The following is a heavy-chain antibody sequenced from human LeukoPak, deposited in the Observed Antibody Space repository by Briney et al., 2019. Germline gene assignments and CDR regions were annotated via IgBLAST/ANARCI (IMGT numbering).Heavy chain of an antibody. CDR2: IYYTWST. CDR1: GASISSSY. Sequence: SDTLSLTCTVSGASISSSYWSWIRQPPGKGLEWVGYIYYTWSTNYNPSLKSRFTISVDMSKNQFSLQLSSVTAADTAAYYCARLGIYPIQGYNYNYHYMDVWAKGTTVTVSS. CDR3: ARLGIYPIQGYNYNYHYMDV. D-gene: IGHD1-1*01. V-gene: IGHV4-59*08. J-gene: IGHJ6*03.